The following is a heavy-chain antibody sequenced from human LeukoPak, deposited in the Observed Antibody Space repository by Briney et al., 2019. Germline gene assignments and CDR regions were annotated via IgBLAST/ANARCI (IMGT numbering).Heavy chain of an antibody. CDR2: IYYSGST. D-gene: IGHD5-18*01. CDR3: ARVSSGYSYGFYFDY. V-gene: IGHV4-59*01. J-gene: IGHJ4*02. CDR1: GGSISSYY. Sequence: ETLSLTCPVSGGSISSYYWSWIRQPPGKGLEWIGYIYYSGSTNYNPSLKSRVTISVDTSKNQFSLKLSSVTAADTAVYYCARVSSGYSYGFYFDYWGQGTLVTVSS.